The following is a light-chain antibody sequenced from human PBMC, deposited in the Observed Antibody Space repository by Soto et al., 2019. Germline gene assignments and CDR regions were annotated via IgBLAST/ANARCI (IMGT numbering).Light chain of an antibody. CDR3: QQTYSTPFT. Sequence: DIQMTQSPCSLSASVGARVTITSRSSQSINRYIHWYQQKPGKAPNLLINAASGLQSGVPSRFSGGGSGTDFTLTITNLQPEDFATYYCQQTYSTPFTVGPGTKVDIK. V-gene: IGKV1-39*01. J-gene: IGKJ3*01. CDR2: AAS. CDR1: QSINRY.